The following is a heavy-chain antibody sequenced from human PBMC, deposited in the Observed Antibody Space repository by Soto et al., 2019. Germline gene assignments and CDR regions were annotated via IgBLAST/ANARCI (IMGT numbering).Heavy chain of an antibody. CDR2: INPSGAST. CDR3: ARQNLGSYYDY. V-gene: IGHV1-46*01. CDR1: GYTFTSYY. Sequence: QVQLVQSGAEVKKPGSSVKVSCKASGYTFTSYYMPCVRQAPGQGREWMGIINPSGASTSYAQKFQGRDTMTRDTSTSTVYMELSSLRSEDTAVYYCARQNLGSYYDYWGQGTLVTVSS. J-gene: IGHJ4*02. D-gene: IGHD1-26*01.